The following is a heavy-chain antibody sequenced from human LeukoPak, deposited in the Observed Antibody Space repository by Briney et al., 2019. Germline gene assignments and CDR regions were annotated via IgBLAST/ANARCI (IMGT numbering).Heavy chain of an antibody. V-gene: IGHV3-23*01. J-gene: IGHJ6*03. CDR1: GFTFSSYA. CDR2: ISGSGGST. Sequence: GGSLRLSCAASGFTFSSYAMSWVRQAPGKGLEWVSAISGSGGSTYYADSVKGRFTISRDNSKNTLYLQMNSLRAEDTAVYYCAKDGRIAARTHYYMDVWGKGTTVTVSS. CDR3: AKDGRIAARTHYYMDV. D-gene: IGHD6-6*01.